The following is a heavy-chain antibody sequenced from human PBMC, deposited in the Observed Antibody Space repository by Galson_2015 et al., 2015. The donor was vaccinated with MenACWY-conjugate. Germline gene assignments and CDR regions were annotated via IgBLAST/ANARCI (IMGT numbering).Heavy chain of an antibody. Sequence: SVKVSCKASGYTFTTYYMHWVRQAPGQGLEWMGLIRPSGDDGTTYAQKFQGRVTMTRDTSTSTVYMDLSSLRSEDTAVYYCVREYRGGSFDYWAPRTLDTTSS. CDR2: IRPSGDDGT. CDR3: VREYRGGSFDY. CDR1: GYTFTTYY. V-gene: IGHV1-46*01. J-gene: IGHJ4*02. D-gene: IGHD1-26*01.